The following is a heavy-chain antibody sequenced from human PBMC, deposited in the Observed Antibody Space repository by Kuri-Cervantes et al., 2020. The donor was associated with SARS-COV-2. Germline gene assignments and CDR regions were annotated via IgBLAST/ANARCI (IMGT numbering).Heavy chain of an antibody. CDR2: IYWDDDK. V-gene: IGHV2-5*08. CDR1: GFSLSTSGMC. J-gene: IGHJ4*02. Sequence: SGPTLVKPTQTLTLTCTFSGFSLSTSGMCVSWTRQPPGKALEWLALIYWDDDKRYNSFLKRRLTITEDTSKNHAVLTMTNMDPVDTATYYCARTIFGVADFDYWGQGTLVTVSS. CDR3: ARTIFGVADFDY. D-gene: IGHD3-3*01.